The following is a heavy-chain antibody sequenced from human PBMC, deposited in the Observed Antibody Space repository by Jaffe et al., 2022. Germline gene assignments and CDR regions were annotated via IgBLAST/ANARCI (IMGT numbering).Heavy chain of an antibody. CDR3: THDYGYYGGYDN. J-gene: IGHJ4*02. V-gene: IGHV3-15*01. Sequence: EVQLVESGGGLVEPGGSLRLSCAVSGLDFIAAWMSWVRQAPGKGLEWVGRIKSRGGGGTADYAAPVKGRFTISRDDSKNMIYLQMNSLETEDTAIYYCTHDYGYYGGYDNWGQGTLVAVSS. CDR2: IKSRGGGGTA. CDR1: GLDFIAAW. D-gene: IGHD4-17*01.